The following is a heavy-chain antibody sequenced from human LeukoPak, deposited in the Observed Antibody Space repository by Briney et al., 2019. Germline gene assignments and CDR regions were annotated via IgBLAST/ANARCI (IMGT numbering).Heavy chain of an antibody. Sequence: PSETLSLTCAVYGGSFSGHYWSWIRQPPGKGLEWIGEINHSGSTNYNPSLKSRVTISVDTSKNQFSLKLSSVTAADTAVYYRARPIYGDPPYGMDVWGQGTTVTVSS. D-gene: IGHD4-17*01. CDR3: ARPIYGDPPYGMDV. CDR1: GGSFSGHY. CDR2: INHSGST. V-gene: IGHV4-34*01. J-gene: IGHJ6*02.